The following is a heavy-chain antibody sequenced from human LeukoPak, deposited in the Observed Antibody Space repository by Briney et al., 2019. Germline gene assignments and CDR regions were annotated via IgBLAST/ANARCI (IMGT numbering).Heavy chain of an antibody. D-gene: IGHD5-18*01. V-gene: IGHV3-7*03. Sequence: GGSLTLSCAASGFTFNNYWMSWVRQTPGKGLEWVASIKQDGSEKYFVDSVKGRFTISRDNAKNTLYLQMNSLRAEDTAVYYCAREIIQLPGYFDYWGQGSLVTVSS. CDR3: AREIIQLPGYFDY. CDR2: IKQDGSEK. J-gene: IGHJ4*02. CDR1: GFTFNNYW.